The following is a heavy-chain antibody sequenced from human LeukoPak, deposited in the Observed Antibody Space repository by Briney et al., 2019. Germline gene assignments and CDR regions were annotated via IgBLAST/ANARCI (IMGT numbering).Heavy chain of an antibody. Sequence: SETLSLTCTVSGGSISSSSAYWGWTRQPPGKGMEWIGSIYYSKNTYYNTSLKSRVTISADTSKNQFFLTLGSVSATDTAVYYCVSPRGFSYGYFDYWGQGTLVTVSS. CDR1: GGSISSSSAY. CDR3: VSPRGFSYGYFDY. CDR2: IYYSKNT. V-gene: IGHV4-39*01. J-gene: IGHJ4*02. D-gene: IGHD5-18*01.